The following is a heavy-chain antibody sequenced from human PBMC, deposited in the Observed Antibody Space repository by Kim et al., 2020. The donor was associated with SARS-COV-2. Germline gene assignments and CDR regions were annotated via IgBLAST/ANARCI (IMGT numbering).Heavy chain of an antibody. CDR1: GGSFSGYY. CDR2: INHSGST. J-gene: IGHJ6*03. Sequence: SETLSLTCAVYGGSFSGYYWSWIRQPPGKGLEWIGEINHSGSTNYNPSLKSRVTISVDTSKNQFSLKLSSVTAADTAVYYCARDVYSSVSYYYYYYMDVWGKGTTVTVSS. D-gene: IGHD6-25*01. V-gene: IGHV4-34*01. CDR3: ARDVYSSVSYYYYYYMDV.